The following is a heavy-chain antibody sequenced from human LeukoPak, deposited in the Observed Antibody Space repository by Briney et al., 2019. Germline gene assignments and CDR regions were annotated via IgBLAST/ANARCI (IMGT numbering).Heavy chain of an antibody. V-gene: IGHV3-21*01. Sequence: PGGSLRLSCAASGFTFSNYNMNWVRKAPGKGLEWVSTISSSSNYIYYADSVKGRFTISRDNAKNSLYLQMNSLRVEDTAVYYCSRDPDSGYWGQGTLVTVSS. D-gene: IGHD6-25*01. CDR2: ISSSSNYI. CDR1: GFTFSNYN. CDR3: SRDPDSGY. J-gene: IGHJ4*02.